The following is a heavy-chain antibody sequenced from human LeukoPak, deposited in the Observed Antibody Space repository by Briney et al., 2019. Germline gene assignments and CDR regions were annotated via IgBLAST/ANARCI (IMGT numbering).Heavy chain of an antibody. D-gene: IGHD6-13*01. CDR3: AKARSPGYLGYSSSPNNWFDP. J-gene: IGHJ5*02. CDR2: ISYDGSNK. CDR1: GFTFSSYA. V-gene: IGHV3-30-3*01. Sequence: PGGSLRLSCAASGFTFSSYAMHWVRQAPGKGLEWVAVISYDGSNKYYADSVKGRFTISRDNSKNTLYLQMNSLRAEDTAVYYCAKARSPGYLGYSSSPNNWFDPWGQGTLVTVSS.